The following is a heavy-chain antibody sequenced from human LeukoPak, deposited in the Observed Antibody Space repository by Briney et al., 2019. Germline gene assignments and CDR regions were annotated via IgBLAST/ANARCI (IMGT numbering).Heavy chain of an antibody. V-gene: IGHV4-59*01. J-gene: IGHJ6*03. D-gene: IGHD2-21*01. CDR2: IYYSGST. CDR1: GGSLSSYY. CDR3: ARVIGVAARGDYYYYMDV. Sequence: SETLSLTCTVSGGSLSSYYWSWIRQPPGKGLEWIGYIYYSGSTNYNPSLKSRVSISVDTSKNQFSLKPGSVTAADTAVYYCARVIGVAARGDYYYYMDVWGKGTTVTVSS.